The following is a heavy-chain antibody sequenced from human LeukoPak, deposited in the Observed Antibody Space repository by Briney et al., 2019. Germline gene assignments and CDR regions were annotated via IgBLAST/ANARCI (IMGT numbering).Heavy chain of an antibody. Sequence: GESLKISCKGSGYSFSNYWIGWVRQMPGQGLEWMGIIYPGDSDTRYGPSFQGQVTVSADKSISAAYLQWSSLRASDTAMYYCARREVGAAWYFDYWGQGTLVTVSS. CDR3: ARREVGAAWYFDY. D-gene: IGHD1-26*01. J-gene: IGHJ4*02. V-gene: IGHV5-51*01. CDR2: IYPGDSDT. CDR1: GYSFSNYW.